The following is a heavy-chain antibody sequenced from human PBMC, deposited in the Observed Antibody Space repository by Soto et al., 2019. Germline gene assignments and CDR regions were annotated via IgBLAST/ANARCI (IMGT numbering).Heavy chain of an antibody. Sequence: EVQLLESGGGLVQPGGSLRLSCAASGFTFSSYAMSWVRQAPGKGLEWVSAISGSGGSTYYADSVKGRFTISRDNSKNTLYLQMNSLRAEDTAVYYCAKDSEVVRGVIIAFDIWGQGTMVTVSS. CDR1: GFTFSSYA. V-gene: IGHV3-23*01. D-gene: IGHD3-10*01. CDR2: ISGSGGST. CDR3: AKDSEVVRGVIIAFDI. J-gene: IGHJ3*02.